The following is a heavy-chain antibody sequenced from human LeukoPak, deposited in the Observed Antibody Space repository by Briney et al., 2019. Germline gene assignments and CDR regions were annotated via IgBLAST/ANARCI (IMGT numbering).Heavy chain of an antibody. J-gene: IGHJ4*02. CDR3: ARETGDVSDF. Sequence: ASVKVSCKASGCTFTGHYMHWVRQAPGQGLEWMGWINPNSGDTNYVQKFQGRVTMTRDTSIRTGYMELSRLRDDDTATYYCARETGDVSDFWGQGTVVTVSS. CDR2: INPNSGDT. CDR1: GCTFTGHY. D-gene: IGHD7-27*01. V-gene: IGHV1-2*02.